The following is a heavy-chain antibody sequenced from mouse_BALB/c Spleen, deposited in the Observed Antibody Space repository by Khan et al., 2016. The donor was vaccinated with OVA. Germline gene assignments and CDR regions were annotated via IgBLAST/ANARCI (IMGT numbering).Heavy chain of an antibody. J-gene: IGHJ3*01. D-gene: IGHD2-3*01. V-gene: IGHV14-1*02. Sequence: EVQLQQSGAELVRPGALVKLSCKASGFNIKDYYIHWVKQRPEQGLEWIGWIDPENGNTIYDPKFQGKASIAADTSSNTAYLQLRSLPSEDTAVYYCARDGYSPWFAYWGQGTLVTVSA. CDR3: ARDGYSPWFAY. CDR1: GFNIKDYY. CDR2: IDPENGNT.